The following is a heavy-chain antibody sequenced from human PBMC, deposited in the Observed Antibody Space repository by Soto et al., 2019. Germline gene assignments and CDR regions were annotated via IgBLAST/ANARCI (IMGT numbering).Heavy chain of an antibody. V-gene: IGHV3-23*01. D-gene: IGHD3-22*01. CDR1: GFTFSSYA. CDR3: AKYFTRLIFPDYYYDSSGAFDI. CDR2: ISGSGGST. Sequence: GGSLRLSCAASGFTFSSYAMSWVRQAPGKGLEWVSAISGSGGSTYYADSVKGRFTISRDNSKNTLYLQMNSLRAEDTAVYYWAKYFTRLIFPDYYYDSSGAFDIWGQGTMVTVSS. J-gene: IGHJ3*02.